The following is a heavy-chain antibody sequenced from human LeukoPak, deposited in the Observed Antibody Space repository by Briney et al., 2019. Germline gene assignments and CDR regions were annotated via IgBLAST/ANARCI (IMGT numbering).Heavy chain of an antibody. CDR3: ARTQFFTPYCSGGSCYYPGYYFDY. CDR1: GFTFSSYT. Sequence: PGGSLRLSCAASGFTFSSYTMNWVRQAPGKGLEWVSSISSGSRSIFYADSVKGRFTISRDNSKNTLYLQMNSLRAEDTAVYYCARTQFFTPYCSGGSCYYPGYYFDYWGQGTLVTVSS. CDR2: ISSGSRSI. D-gene: IGHD2-15*01. J-gene: IGHJ4*02. V-gene: IGHV3-21*01.